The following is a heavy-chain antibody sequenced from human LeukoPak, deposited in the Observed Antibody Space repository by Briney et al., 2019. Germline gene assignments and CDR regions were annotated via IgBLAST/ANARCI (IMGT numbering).Heavy chain of an antibody. CDR1: GGSISSYY. Sequence: SETLSLTCTVSGGSISSYYWSWIRQPAGKGVEWIGRIYTSGSTNYNPSLKSRVTMSVDTSKNQFSLKLSSVTAADTAVYYCARDLAGYYDILTGYYGGIDYWGQGTLVTVSS. D-gene: IGHD3-9*01. V-gene: IGHV4-4*07. CDR2: IYTSGST. CDR3: ARDLAGYYDILTGYYGGIDY. J-gene: IGHJ4*02.